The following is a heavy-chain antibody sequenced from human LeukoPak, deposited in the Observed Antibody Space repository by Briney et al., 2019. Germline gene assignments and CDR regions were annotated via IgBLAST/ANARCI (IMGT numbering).Heavy chain of an antibody. CDR3: ARESGSSGYYYFDY. CDR1: GGSFSDYF. V-gene: IGHV4-34*01. CDR2: INHSGIT. D-gene: IGHD3-22*01. J-gene: IGHJ4*02. Sequence: SETLSLTCAVNGGSFSDYFWSWIRQPPGKGLEWIGEINHSGITNYSPSLKSRVTISVDTSKNQFSLRLSSVTAADTAVYYCARESGSSGYYYFDYWGQGTLVTVSS.